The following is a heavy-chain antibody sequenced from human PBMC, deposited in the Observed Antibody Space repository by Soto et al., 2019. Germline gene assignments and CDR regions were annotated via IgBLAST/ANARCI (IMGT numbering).Heavy chain of an antibody. CDR2: IYHSGST. J-gene: IGHJ5*02. CDR1: GGSISSSNW. V-gene: IGHV4-4*02. D-gene: IGHD3-22*01. Sequence: PSEPRSLTCAVSGGSISSSNWWSWVRQPPGKGLEWIGEIYHSGSTNYNPSLKSRVTRSVDKSNNQFSLKLSSVTAADTAVYYCARAVNYYDSSGYKNWLDPWRQGTLVTVSS. CDR3: ARAVNYYDSSGYKNWLDP.